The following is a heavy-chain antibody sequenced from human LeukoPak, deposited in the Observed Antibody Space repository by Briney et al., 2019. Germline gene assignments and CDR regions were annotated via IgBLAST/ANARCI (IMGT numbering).Heavy chain of an antibody. J-gene: IGHJ4*02. D-gene: IGHD1-26*01. CDR3: ARGRGGSYHY. V-gene: IGHV3-74*01. CDR1: GFSLSNDR. CDR2: INTKGSTP. Sequence: GGSLRLSCAASGFSLSNDRMHWVRQAPERGLVWVSRINTKGSTPSYANSVNGRFTLYRDNAKNTLYLQMNSLRVEDTAVYYCARGRGGSYHYWGQGTLVTVSS.